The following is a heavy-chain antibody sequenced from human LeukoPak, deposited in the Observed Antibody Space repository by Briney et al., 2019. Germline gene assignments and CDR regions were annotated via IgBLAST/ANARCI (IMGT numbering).Heavy chain of an antibody. CDR1: GFTFSTYG. CDR2: IWNDGSNK. D-gene: IGHD5-12*01. V-gene: IGHV3-33*01. Sequence: GGSLRLSCAASGFTFSTYGMHWVRQAPGKGLEGVAFIWNDGSNKYYADSVKGRFTISRDNSKNTLYLQMNSLRAEDTAVYYCARNSYYEYYFDYWGQGTLVTVSS. J-gene: IGHJ4*02. CDR3: ARNSYYEYYFDY.